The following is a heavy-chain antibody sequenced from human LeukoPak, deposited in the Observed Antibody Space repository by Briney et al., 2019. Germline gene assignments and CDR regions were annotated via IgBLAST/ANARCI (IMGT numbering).Heavy chain of an antibody. CDR1: CGSISSHY. V-gene: IGHV4-59*11. J-gene: IGHJ6*02. CDR3: ARDTSYYYGMDV. Sequence: AETLSLTCTVSCGSISSHYGSWIRQPPGKGLEWIGYIYYSGSTNYNPPLKSRAPIPVNTPKNHFPLKLTAVTAANPPEYYCARDTSYYYGMDVWGQGTTVTVSS. CDR2: IYYSGST.